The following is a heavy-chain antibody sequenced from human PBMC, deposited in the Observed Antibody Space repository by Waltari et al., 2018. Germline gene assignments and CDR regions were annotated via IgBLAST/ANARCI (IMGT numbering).Heavy chain of an antibody. Sequence: QLQLQESGPGLVKPSETLSLTCTVSGGSISSSSYYWGWIRQPPGKGLEWIGSIYYSGSTYYNPSLKSRVTISVDTSKNQFSLKLSSVTAADTAVYYCARSRASGTAMVICYFDYWGQGTLVTVSS. CDR2: IYYSGST. D-gene: IGHD5-18*01. V-gene: IGHV4-39*01. J-gene: IGHJ4*02. CDR1: GGSISSSSYY. CDR3: ARSRASGTAMVICYFDY.